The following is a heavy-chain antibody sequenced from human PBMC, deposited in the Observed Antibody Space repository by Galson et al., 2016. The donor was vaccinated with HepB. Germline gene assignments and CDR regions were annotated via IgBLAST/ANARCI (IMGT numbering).Heavy chain of an antibody. CDR3: ARVAKRTTVISWLDH. D-gene: IGHD4-23*01. J-gene: IGHJ5*02. Sequence: SLRLSCAASGFSFSRYWMSWVRQAPGKGLEWMAVIWLDGTNIYYADSVKGRFTISRDDSKNTLYLQMNSLRAEDTAVYYCARVAKRTTVISWLDHWGQGTLVTVAS. CDR1: GFSFSRYW. V-gene: IGHV3-33*08. CDR2: IWLDGTNI.